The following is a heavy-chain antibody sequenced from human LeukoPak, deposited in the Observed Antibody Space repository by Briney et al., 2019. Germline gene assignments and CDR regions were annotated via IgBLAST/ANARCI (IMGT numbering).Heavy chain of an antibody. CDR2: IRYDGSNK. J-gene: IGHJ6*03. D-gene: IGHD3-22*01. Sequence: GGSLRLSCAASGFTFSSYWMSWVRQAPGKGLEWVAFIRYDGSNKYYADSVKGRFTISRDNSKNTLYLQMNSLGAEDTAVYYCAKASQGHYYDSSGYSSYYYYYYMDVWGKGTTVTISS. V-gene: IGHV3-30*02. CDR1: GFTFSSYW. CDR3: AKASQGHYYDSSGYSSYYYYYYMDV.